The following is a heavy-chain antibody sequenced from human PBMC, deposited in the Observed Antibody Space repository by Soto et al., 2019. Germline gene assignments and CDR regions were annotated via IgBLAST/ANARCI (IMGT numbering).Heavy chain of an antibody. D-gene: IGHD5-12*01. Sequence: PGGSLRLSCAASGFTFSSFGMHWVRQAPGKGLEWVAVISYDGSDKYYADSVKGRFTISRDNSKNTLYLQMNSLRAEDTAVYYCAKDSWLRLGGDYWGQGTLVTVSS. CDR1: GFTFSSFG. CDR2: ISYDGSDK. V-gene: IGHV3-30*18. J-gene: IGHJ4*02. CDR3: AKDSWLRLGGDY.